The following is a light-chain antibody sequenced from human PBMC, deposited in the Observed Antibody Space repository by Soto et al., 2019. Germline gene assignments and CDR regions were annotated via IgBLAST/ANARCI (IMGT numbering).Light chain of an antibody. J-gene: IGKJ5*01. CDR2: AAS. Sequence: DIQMTQNTSSLSSSVGDRVTITCQASQDISNYLNWYQQKPGRATKLLIYAASSLQSGVTSRFSGSGSGTDFTLTISSLQPEDFATYYCQQSYSTPITFGQGGRLEI. CDR3: QQSYSTPIT. V-gene: IGKV1-39*01. CDR1: QDISNY.